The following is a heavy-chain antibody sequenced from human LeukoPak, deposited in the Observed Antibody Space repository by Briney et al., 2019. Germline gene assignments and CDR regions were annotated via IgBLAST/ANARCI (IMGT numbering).Heavy chain of an antibody. D-gene: IGHD2-21*02. CDR3: ARDGPTVYCGGDCYPGPRYGMDV. J-gene: IGHJ6*02. V-gene: IGHV4-39*07. CDR2: IYYSVST. Sequence: MLPETLSLTCTVSGGSISSGSYYWGWIRQPPGKGLEWIGSIYYSVSTYYNPSLKSRITISLDTSKNQFSLKLSSVTAADTAVYYCARDGPTVYCGGDCYPGPRYGMDVWGQGTTVTVSS. CDR1: GGSISSGSYY.